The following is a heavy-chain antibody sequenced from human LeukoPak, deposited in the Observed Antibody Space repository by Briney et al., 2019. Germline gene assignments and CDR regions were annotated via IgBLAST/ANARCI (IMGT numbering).Heavy chain of an antibody. CDR1: GVSVSSGSYY. CDR3: ARVAHNAFDI. CDR2: IYYSGST. J-gene: IGHJ3*02. V-gene: IGHV4-61*01. Sequence: SETLSLTCSVSGVSVSSGSYYWSWIRQPPGKGLEWIGYIYYSGSTNYNPSLKSRATISVHTSKHPFSLKLSSATAADPALYYCARVAHNAFDIWRQGTMVTVSS.